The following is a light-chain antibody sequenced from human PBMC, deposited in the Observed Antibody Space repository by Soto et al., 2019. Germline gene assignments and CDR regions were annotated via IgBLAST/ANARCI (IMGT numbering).Light chain of an antibody. CDR2: AAS. CDR3: QKYNSAPLT. J-gene: IGKJ1*01. Sequence: DIPMTQSPSSLSASVGDRVTITCRASQDISNYLAWYQQKPGKVPKLLIYAASTLQSGVPSRFSGSGSGTDFTLTISSLQPEDVATYYCQKYNSAPLTFGQGTKVEIK. V-gene: IGKV1-27*01. CDR1: QDISNY.